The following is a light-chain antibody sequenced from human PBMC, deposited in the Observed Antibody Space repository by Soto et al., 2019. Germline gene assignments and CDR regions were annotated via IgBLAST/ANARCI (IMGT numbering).Light chain of an antibody. J-gene: IGLJ1*01. CDR2: DVS. CDR1: NNDVGGYES. V-gene: IGLV2-14*01. Sequence: QSVLTQPASVSGSPGQSITMSCTGTNNDVGGYESVSWYQQHAGRAPKLIIYDVSNRPSGVSGRVSGSKFGITASLTISGLQAEDEADYYCSSYTSSSLYVFGTGTKVTVL. CDR3: SSYTSSSLYV.